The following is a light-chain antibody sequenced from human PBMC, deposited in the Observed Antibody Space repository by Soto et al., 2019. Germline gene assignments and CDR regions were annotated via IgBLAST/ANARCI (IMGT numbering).Light chain of an antibody. CDR3: ASWDDTLNDYV. CDR2: SNN. V-gene: IGLV1-44*01. CDR1: YSNVGANP. J-gene: IGLJ1*01. Sequence: QSALTQPPSSSGTPGQTVTISCSGSYSNVGANPVSWYQQVPGRAPQLLIYSNNQRPAGVPGRFSGSRSDTSASLSISGLQSADEVDYYCASWDDTLNDYVFGTGTKATVL.